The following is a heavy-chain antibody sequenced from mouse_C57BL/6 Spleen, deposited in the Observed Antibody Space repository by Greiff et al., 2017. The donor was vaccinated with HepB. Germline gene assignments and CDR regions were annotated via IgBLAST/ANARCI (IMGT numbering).Heavy chain of an antibody. V-gene: IGHV5-16*01. CDR3: ARMRYYGSRLFAY. Sequence: DVMLVESEGGLVQPGSSMKLSCTASGFTFSDYYMAWVRQVPEKGLEWVANINYDGSSTYYLDSLKSRFIISRDNAKNILYLQMSSLKSEDTATYYCARMRYYGSRLFAYWGQGTLVTVSA. J-gene: IGHJ3*01. CDR1: GFTFSDYY. D-gene: IGHD1-1*01. CDR2: INYDGSST.